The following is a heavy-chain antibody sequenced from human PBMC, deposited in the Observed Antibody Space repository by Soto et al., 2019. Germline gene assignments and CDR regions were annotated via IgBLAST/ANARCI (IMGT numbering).Heavy chain of an antibody. CDR2: INAGNGNT. Sequence: ASVKVSCKASGYTFTSYAMHWVRQAPGQRLEWMGWINAGNGNTKYSQKFQGRVTITRDTSASTAYMELSRLRSEDTAVYYCAKGYGGHLAWFDDSTQRSLVIGSS. CDR3: AKGYGGHLAWFDD. CDR1: GYTFTSYA. V-gene: IGHV1-3*01. J-gene: IGHJ5*01. D-gene: IGHD5-12*01.